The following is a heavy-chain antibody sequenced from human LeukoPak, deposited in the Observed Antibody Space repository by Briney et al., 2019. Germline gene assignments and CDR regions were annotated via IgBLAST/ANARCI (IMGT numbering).Heavy chain of an antibody. CDR3: AKDGNWARFEN. CDR2: LSRSGDSP. CDR1: GFTFSNYG. V-gene: IGHV3-23*01. J-gene: IGHJ4*02. D-gene: IGHD7-27*01. Sequence: GGSLRLSCAASGFTFSNYGMSWVRQAPGKGLEWVSTLSRSGDSPYYADSVKGRFTISRDNSKNTLYLQMNSPRAEDTAAYYCAKDGNWARFENWGQGTLVTVSS.